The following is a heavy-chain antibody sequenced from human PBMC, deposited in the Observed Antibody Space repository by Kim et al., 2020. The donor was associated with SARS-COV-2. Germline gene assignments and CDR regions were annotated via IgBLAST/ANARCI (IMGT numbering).Heavy chain of an antibody. Sequence: GGSLRLFCAASGFTFTRQDMTWVRQAPGKGLEWVSLISGDGTTGYYADSVKGRFTVSRDNSKNTVYLEMNNLRAEDTAVYYCARNAGCDYWGQGTLVTV. CDR2: ISGDGTTG. J-gene: IGHJ4*02. V-gene: IGHV3-23*01. CDR1: GFTFTRQD. CDR3: ARNAGCDY. D-gene: IGHD2-8*01.